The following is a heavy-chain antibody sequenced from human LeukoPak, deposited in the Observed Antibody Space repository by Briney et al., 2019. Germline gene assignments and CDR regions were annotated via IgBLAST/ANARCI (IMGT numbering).Heavy chain of an antibody. D-gene: IGHD6-13*01. CDR2: IYYSGST. Sequence: SETLSLTCTVSGGSISSSSYYWGWIRQPPGKGLEWIGSIYYSGSTYYNPSLKSRVTISVDTSKNQFSLQLNSVTPEDTAVYYCAKAPAEGQELAWYFDLWGRGTLVTVSS. CDR1: GGSISSSSYY. CDR3: AKAPAEGQELAWYFDL. V-gene: IGHV4-39*07. J-gene: IGHJ2*01.